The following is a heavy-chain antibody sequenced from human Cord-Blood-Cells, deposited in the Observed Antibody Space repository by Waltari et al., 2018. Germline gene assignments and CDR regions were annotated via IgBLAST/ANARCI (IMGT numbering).Heavy chain of an antibody. CDR3: ARDPTGERGY. CDR1: GFPFSSYS. D-gene: IGHD7-27*01. V-gene: IGHV3-21*01. J-gene: IGHJ4*02. CDR2: ISSSSSYI. Sequence: EVQLVESGGGLVKPGGSLRLSCAASGFPFSSYSMNWVRQAPGKGLEWVSSISSSSSYIYYADSVKGRFTISRDNAKNSLYLQMNSLRAEDTAVYYCARDPTGERGYWGQGTLVTVSS.